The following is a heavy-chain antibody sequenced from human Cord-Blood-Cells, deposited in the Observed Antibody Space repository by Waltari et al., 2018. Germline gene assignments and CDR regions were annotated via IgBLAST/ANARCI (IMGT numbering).Heavy chain of an antibody. CDR3: ARRPPPYSGSYYWFDP. CDR2: NNHSGST. D-gene: IGHD1-26*01. V-gene: IGHV4-34*04. J-gene: IGHJ5*02. Sequence: QVQLQQWGAGLLKPSETLSLTCAVYGGSFSGYYWSWIRQPPGKGLEWIGENNHSGSTTPNRALEMRTTISVDTSKNQFSLKLGSVTAAATAVYYCARRPPPYSGSYYWFDPWGQGTLVTVSS. CDR1: GGSFSGYY.